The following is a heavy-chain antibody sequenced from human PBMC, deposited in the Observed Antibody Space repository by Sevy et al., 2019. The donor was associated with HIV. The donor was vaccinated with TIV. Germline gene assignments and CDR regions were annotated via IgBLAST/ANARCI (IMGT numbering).Heavy chain of an antibody. CDR3: ATHALSITIFGVVTRNWFDP. Sequence: SETLSLTCTVSGGSISRNSHYWGWIRQPPGKGLEWIGSIYYSGSTYYNPSLKSRVTISGDTSKNQFSLKLSSVTAADTAVYYCATHALSITIFGVVTRNWFDPWGQGTLVTVSS. V-gene: IGHV4-39*01. J-gene: IGHJ5*02. CDR2: IYYSGST. CDR1: GGSISRNSHY. D-gene: IGHD3-3*01.